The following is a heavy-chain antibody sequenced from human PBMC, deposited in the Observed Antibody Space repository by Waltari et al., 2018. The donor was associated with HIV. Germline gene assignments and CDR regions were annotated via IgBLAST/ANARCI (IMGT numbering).Heavy chain of an antibody. Sequence: QVELQESGPGLVEPSQSLSLNCSVSGASITKGGFFWGWVRQHPVKGLEWIGSIYYSGSTYYNPSLKSRVTVSVDTSRNQFSLKLYSVTAADTAVYYCTSGGVGSTEDFYYGMDVWGQGTTVTVSS. CDR3: TSGGVGSTEDFYYGMDV. CDR2: IYYSGST. V-gene: IGHV4-39*01. J-gene: IGHJ6*02. D-gene: IGHD3-16*01. CDR1: GASITKGGFF.